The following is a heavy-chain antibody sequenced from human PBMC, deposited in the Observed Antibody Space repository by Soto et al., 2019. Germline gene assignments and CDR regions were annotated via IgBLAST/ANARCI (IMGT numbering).Heavy chain of an antibody. CDR2: INTGNGNT. CDR1: GYTFTSYS. J-gene: IGHJ4*02. V-gene: IGHV1-3*04. CDR3: DKAVAGTQ. Sequence: QVHLVQSGAEVKQPGASVKVSCKASGYTFTSYSIHWVRQAPGQRLEWVGWINTGNGNTKYSQKFQGRVTMTRDTSASTAYMERSSLTSEDTAVYYCDKAVAGTQWGQGTLVTVSS. D-gene: IGHD6-19*01.